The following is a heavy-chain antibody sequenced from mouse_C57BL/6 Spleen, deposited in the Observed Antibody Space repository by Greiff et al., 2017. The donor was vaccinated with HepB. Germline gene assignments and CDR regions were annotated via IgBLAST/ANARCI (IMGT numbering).Heavy chain of an antibody. CDR2: IHPNSGST. D-gene: IGHD1-1*01. CDR3: ARCELRYYFDY. CDR1: GYTFTSYW. Sequence: QVQLQQPGAELVKPGASVKLSCKASGYTFTSYWMHWVKQRPGRGLEWIGMIHPNSGSTNYNEKFKSKATLTVDKSSSTAYMQLSSLTSEDSAVYYCARCELRYYFDYWGQGTTLTVSS. V-gene: IGHV1-64*01. J-gene: IGHJ2*01.